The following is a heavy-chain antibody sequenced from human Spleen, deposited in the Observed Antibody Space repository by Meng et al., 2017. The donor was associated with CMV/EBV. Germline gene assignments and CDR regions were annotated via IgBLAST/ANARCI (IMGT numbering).Heavy chain of an antibody. CDR2: ISWNSGSI. CDR1: GSTFDDYA. CDR3: ARVYSSGWYNWFDP. V-gene: IGHV3-9*01. D-gene: IGHD6-19*01. Sequence: LSLTCAASGSTFDDYAMHWVRQAPGKGLEWVSGISWNSGSIGYADSVKGRFTISRDNANNSLYLQMNSLRAEDTAVYYCARVYSSGWYNWFDPWGQGTLVTVSS. J-gene: IGHJ5*02.